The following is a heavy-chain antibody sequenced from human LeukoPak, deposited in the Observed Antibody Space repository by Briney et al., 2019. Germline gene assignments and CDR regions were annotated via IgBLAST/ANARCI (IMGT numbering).Heavy chain of an antibody. CDR2: INSDGSST. J-gene: IGHJ4*02. Sequence: GGSLRLSCVASGSTFTSYWMHWVRQAPGKGLVWVSRINSDGSSTNYADSVKGRFTISRDNAKNTLYLQMNSLRAEDTAVYYCARERGHLDYWGQGTLVTVSS. V-gene: IGHV3-74*01. D-gene: IGHD6-25*01. CDR1: GSTFTSYW. CDR3: ARERGHLDY.